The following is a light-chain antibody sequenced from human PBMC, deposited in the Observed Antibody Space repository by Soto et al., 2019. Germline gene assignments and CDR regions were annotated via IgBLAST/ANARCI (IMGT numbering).Light chain of an antibody. V-gene: IGKV1-17*01. CDR1: QVMKND. CDR2: AAS. J-gene: IGKJ1*01. CDR3: LQFNTYPWT. Sequence: VSQVMKNDLGWYQQKXGKAPKRLIYAASXLHSGVPARFRGSGSGTEFTLTISSLQPEDVATYYCLQFNTYPWTFGQGTKVEI.